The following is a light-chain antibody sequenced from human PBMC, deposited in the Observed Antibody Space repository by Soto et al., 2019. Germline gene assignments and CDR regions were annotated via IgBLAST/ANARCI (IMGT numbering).Light chain of an antibody. V-gene: IGKV3-20*01. CDR1: QSVSSNY. CDR2: GAS. J-gene: IGKJ5*01. CDR3: QQYGSSPIT. Sequence: EIVLTQPPGTLSLSPGERATLSCRASQSVSSNYLAWYQQKPGQAPRLLIYGASGRATGIPDRFSGIGSGTDFTLSISRLEPEDFAVYYCQQYGSSPITFGQGTRVEIK.